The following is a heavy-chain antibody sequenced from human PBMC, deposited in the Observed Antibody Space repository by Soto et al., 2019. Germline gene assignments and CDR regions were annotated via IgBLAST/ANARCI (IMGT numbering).Heavy chain of an antibody. V-gene: IGHV1-69*13. J-gene: IGHJ4*02. CDR2: ILPIFGTP. D-gene: IGHD1-1*01. Sequence: SVKVSCKASGDTFSNYAFTWVRQARGQGLEWVGGILPIFGTPTYAPRFLGRVTITADESTSTAYMDLSSLTSEDTAVYFCASKTAGNGHNSFWGQGTMATVSS. CDR1: GDTFSNYA. CDR3: ASKTAGNGHNSF.